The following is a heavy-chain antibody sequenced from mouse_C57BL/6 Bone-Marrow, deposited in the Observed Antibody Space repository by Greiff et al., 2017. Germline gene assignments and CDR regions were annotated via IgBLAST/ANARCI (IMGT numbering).Heavy chain of an antibody. D-gene: IGHD2-13*01. V-gene: IGHV1-50*01. CDR3: ARDYYYYAMDY. Sequence: QVQLQQPGAELVKPGASVKLSCKASGYTFTSYWMQWVKQRPGQGLEWIGEIDPSDSYTNYNQKFKGKATLTVDTSSSTAYMQLSSLTSEDSAGYYCARDYYYYAMDYWGQGTSVTVSS. J-gene: IGHJ4*01. CDR2: IDPSDSYT. CDR1: GYTFTSYW.